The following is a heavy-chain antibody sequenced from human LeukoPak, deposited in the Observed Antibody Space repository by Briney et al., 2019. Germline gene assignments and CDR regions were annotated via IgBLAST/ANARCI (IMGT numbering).Heavy chain of an antibody. CDR2: ISDGSRDT. J-gene: IGHJ4*02. V-gene: IGHV3-23*01. Sequence: PGGSLRLSCVASGFNFSSFTMNWVRQAPGKGLEWVSTISDGSRDTHYAGSVKGRFTISRDDSQNIVYLQMDSLRAEDTALYYCTTRLRNHFDYWGQGTQVTVSS. D-gene: IGHD4-17*01. CDR3: TTRLRNHFDY. CDR1: GFNFSSFT.